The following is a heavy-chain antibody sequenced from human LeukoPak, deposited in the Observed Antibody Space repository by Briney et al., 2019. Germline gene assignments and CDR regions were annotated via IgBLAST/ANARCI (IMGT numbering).Heavy chain of an antibody. J-gene: IGHJ4*02. D-gene: IGHD3-16*01. CDR1: GGSISSGGYY. Sequence: SQTLSLTCSVSGGSISSGGYYWSWIRQHPGKGLEWIGYIYNSGSTYYNPSLKSRVTISVDTSKNQFSLKLNSGTAADTAVYYCARGGSFLGNYVYWGQGTLVTVSS. CDR2: IYNSGST. CDR3: ARGGSFLGNYVY. V-gene: IGHV4-31*03.